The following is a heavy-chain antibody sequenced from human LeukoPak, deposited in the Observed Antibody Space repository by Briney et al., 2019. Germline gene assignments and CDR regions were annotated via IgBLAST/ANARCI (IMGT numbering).Heavy chain of an antibody. D-gene: IGHD4-17*01. CDR2: IYSGGST. CDR3: ARLYGDYVDY. Sequence: GSLRLSCAASGLTVSNNYLSWVRQAPGKGLEWVSVIYSGGSTYYADSVKGRFTISRDNSKNTLYLQMNSLRAEDTAVYYCARLYGDYVDYWGQGTLVTVSS. CDR1: GLTVSNNY. J-gene: IGHJ4*02. V-gene: IGHV3-53*01.